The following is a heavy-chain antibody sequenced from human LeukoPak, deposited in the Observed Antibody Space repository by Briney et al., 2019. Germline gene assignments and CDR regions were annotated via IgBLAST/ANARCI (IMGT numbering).Heavy chain of an antibody. J-gene: IGHJ4*02. CDR1: GFTFSRFS. D-gene: IGHD2-2*01. CDR2: IKQDGSER. Sequence: QAGGSLRLSCAASGFTFSRFSMSWVRQAPGKGLEWVANIKQDGSERYYVDSVKGRFTISRDNAKNSLHLQMNSLRAEDTAMYYCASASPAGDYWGQGTLVTVSS. V-gene: IGHV3-7*01. CDR3: ASASPAGDY.